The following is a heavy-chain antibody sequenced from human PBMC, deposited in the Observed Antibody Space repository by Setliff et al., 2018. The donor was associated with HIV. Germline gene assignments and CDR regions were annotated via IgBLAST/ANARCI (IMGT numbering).Heavy chain of an antibody. V-gene: IGHV4-38-2*02. CDR3: VREDRVYERQLISPGAIDY. D-gene: IGHD2-8*01. Sequence: SETLSLTCSVSGYSISSGYHWAWIRHPQGKGLEWIGSIYHSGSTYYNPSRKSRVTISVDTSKNQFSLKLNSLTAADTAVYYGVREDRVYERQLISPGAIDYWGQGTLVTVSS. CDR1: GYSISSGYH. J-gene: IGHJ4*02. CDR2: IYHSGST.